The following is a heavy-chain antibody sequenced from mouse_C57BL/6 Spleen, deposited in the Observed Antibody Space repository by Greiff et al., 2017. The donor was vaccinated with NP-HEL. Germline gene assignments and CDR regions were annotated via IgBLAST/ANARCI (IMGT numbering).Heavy chain of an antibody. CDR1: GYTFTDYY. Sequence: VQLQQSGPELVKPGASVKISCKASGYTFTDYYMNWVKQSHGKSLEWIGDINPNNGGTSYNQKLKGKATLTVDKSSSTAYMELRSLTSEDSAVYYCARRDSKRRMDYWGQGTSVTVSS. J-gene: IGHJ4*01. V-gene: IGHV1-26*01. CDR3: ARRDSKRRMDY. CDR2: INPNNGGT. D-gene: IGHD2-5*01.